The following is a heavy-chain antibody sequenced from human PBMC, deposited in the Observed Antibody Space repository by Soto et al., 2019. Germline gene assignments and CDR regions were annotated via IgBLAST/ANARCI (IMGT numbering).Heavy chain of an antibody. CDR2: ISAYNGNT. CDR1: GYTFTSYG. Sequence: ASVKVSCKASGYTFTSYGISWVRQAPGQGLEWMGWISAYNGNTNYAQKLQGRVTMTTDTSTSTAYMELRSLRSDDTAVYYCARDKGFTMIVVVSPGPFDYWGQGTLVTVSS. D-gene: IGHD3-22*01. V-gene: IGHV1-18*01. CDR3: ARDKGFTMIVVVSPGPFDY. J-gene: IGHJ4*02.